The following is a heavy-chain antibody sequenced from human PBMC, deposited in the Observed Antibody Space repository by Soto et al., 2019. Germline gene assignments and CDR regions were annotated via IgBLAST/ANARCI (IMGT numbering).Heavy chain of an antibody. CDR1: GFTFSSYG. V-gene: IGHV3-33*01. D-gene: IGHD2-21*02. CDR2: IWYDGSNK. J-gene: IGHJ2*01. CDR3: ARGVMVTAMVMWYFDL. Sequence: QVQLVESGGGVVQPVRSLRLSCAASGFTFSSYGMHWVRQAPGKGLEWVAVIWYDGSNKYYADSVKGRFTISRDNSKNTLHLQMNSLRAEDTAVYYGARGVMVTAMVMWYFDLWGRGTLVTVSS.